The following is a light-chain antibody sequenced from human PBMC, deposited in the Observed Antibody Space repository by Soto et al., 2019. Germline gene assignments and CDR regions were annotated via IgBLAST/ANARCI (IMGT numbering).Light chain of an antibody. CDR1: RSNIGNNA. V-gene: IGLV1-36*01. Sequence: QSVLTQPPSVSGAPRQRVTISCSGSRSNIGNNAVNWYQQFPGRAPKLLIYYDDLLPSGVSDRFSGSKSGTSASLAISGLQSEDEADYYCATWHDSLNGQVFGGGTKLTVL. J-gene: IGLJ2*01. CDR3: ATWHDSLNGQV. CDR2: YDD.